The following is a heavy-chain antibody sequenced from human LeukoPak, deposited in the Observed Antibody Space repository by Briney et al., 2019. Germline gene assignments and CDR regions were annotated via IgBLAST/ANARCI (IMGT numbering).Heavy chain of an antibody. J-gene: IGHJ4*02. CDR2: ISIHGSNK. Sequence: GGSLRLSCAASGFTFSIYGMHWVRQAPGKGLEWVAVISIHGSNKYYGDSVKGRFTISRDDSKNTLYLQMNSLRAEDTAVYYCAKEVRESAWFYFDHWGQGTLATVSS. CDR3: AKEVRESAWFYFDH. D-gene: IGHD3-10*01. CDR1: GFTFSIYG. V-gene: IGHV3-30*18.